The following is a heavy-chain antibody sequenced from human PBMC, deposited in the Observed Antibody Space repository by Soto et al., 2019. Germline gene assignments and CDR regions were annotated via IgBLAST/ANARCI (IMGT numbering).Heavy chain of an antibody. J-gene: IGHJ4*02. Sequence: SVKVSCKASGGTFSSYAISWVRQAPGQGLEWMGGIIPIFGTANYAQKFQGRVTITADESTSTAYMELSSLRSEDTAVYYCARGDSSGWKIDYWGQGTRVTVSS. V-gene: IGHV1-69*13. CDR1: GGTFSSYA. D-gene: IGHD6-19*01. CDR2: IIPIFGTA. CDR3: ARGDSSGWKIDY.